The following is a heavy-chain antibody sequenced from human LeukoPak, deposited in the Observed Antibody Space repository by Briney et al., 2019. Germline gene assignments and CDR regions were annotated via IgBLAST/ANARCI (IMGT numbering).Heavy chain of an antibody. V-gene: IGHV1-69*05. J-gene: IGHJ3*02. Sequence: SVKVSCKASGGTFSSYAFSWVRQAPGQGLEWMGRIIPIFGTANYAQKFQGRVTITTDESTSTAYMELSSLRSEDTAVYYCNSLPVVVVAATDPSFDIWSQEIMVTVSS. CDR1: GGTFSSYA. CDR3: NSLPVVVVAATDPSFDI. D-gene: IGHD2-15*01. CDR2: IIPIFGTA.